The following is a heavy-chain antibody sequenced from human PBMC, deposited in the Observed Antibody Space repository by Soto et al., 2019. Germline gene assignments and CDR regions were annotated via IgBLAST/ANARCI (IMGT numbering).Heavy chain of an antibody. Sequence: QVQLVESGGGVVQPGRSLRLSCAASGFTFSSYGMHWVRQAPGKGLEWMAVISYDGSNKYYADSVKGRFTISRDNSKNALHRQMDSVRAEDTAVYYCAKGIKVLTLGYFDYWGQGTLVTGSS. CDR2: ISYDGSNK. CDR3: AKGIKVLTLGYFDY. CDR1: GFTFSSYG. J-gene: IGHJ4*02. D-gene: IGHD2-8*01. V-gene: IGHV3-30*18.